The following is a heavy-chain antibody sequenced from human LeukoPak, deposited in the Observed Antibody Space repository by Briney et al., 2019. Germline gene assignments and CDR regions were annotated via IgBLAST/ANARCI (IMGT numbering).Heavy chain of an antibody. D-gene: IGHD1-26*01. J-gene: IGHJ4*02. CDR3: ARHGGSYSYDF. CDR1: GVSISSYY. Sequence: PSETLSLTCTVSGVSISSYYWSWVRQPPGKALEWIGYIYYSGSTNSNPSLESRVTISVDTSKNQFSLKLSSVTAADTAVYYCARHGGSYSYDFWGQGTLVTVSS. V-gene: IGHV4-59*08. CDR2: IYYSGST.